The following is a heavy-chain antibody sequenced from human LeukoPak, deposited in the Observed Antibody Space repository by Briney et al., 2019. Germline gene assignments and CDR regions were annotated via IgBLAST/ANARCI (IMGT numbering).Heavy chain of an antibody. Sequence: PSETLSLTCIVSGGSITDYYWSWIRQPAGKGLEWIGRIYTSGSTNYNPSLKSRVTISVDTSKNQFSLKLSSVTAADTAVYYCARDVLRFLEWSYNWFDPWGQGTLVTVSS. CDR3: ARDVLRFLEWSYNWFDP. J-gene: IGHJ5*02. CDR2: IYTSGST. D-gene: IGHD3-3*01. CDR1: GGSITDYY. V-gene: IGHV4-4*07.